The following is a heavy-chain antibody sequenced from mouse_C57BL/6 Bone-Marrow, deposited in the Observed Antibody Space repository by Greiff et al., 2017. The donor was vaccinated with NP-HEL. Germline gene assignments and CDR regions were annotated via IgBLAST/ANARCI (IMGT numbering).Heavy chain of an antibody. J-gene: IGHJ1*03. CDR1: GFTFSDYY. Sequence: EVKVVESGGGLVQPGGSLKLSCAASGFTFSDYYMYWVRQTPEKRLEWVAYISNGGGSTYYPDPVQGRFTISRDNAKNTLYLQMSRLKSEDTAMYYCARHFDYGSSYWYFDVWGTGTTVTVSS. D-gene: IGHD1-1*01. CDR3: ARHFDYGSSYWYFDV. CDR2: ISNGGGST. V-gene: IGHV5-12*01.